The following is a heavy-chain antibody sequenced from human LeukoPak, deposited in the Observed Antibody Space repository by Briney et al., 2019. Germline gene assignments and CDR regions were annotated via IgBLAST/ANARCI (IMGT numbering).Heavy chain of an antibody. Sequence: PGGSLRLSCAASGFTFSNYAMTWVRQAPGKGLEWVAVIWYDGSNKYYADSVKGRFTISRDNSKNTLYLQMNSLRAEDTAVYYCARARQASGSYLNYWGQGTLVTVSS. V-gene: IGHV3-33*08. J-gene: IGHJ4*02. CDR3: ARARQASGSYLNY. CDR1: GFTFSNYA. D-gene: IGHD1-26*01. CDR2: IWYDGSNK.